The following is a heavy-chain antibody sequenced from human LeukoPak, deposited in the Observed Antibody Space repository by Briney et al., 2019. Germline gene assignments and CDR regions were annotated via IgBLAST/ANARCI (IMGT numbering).Heavy chain of an antibody. CDR2: ISSSSSYT. J-gene: IGHJ4*02. V-gene: IGHV3-21*01. CDR3: ARASITMVRGELVYYFDF. CDR1: GFRFSSYA. D-gene: IGHD3-10*01. Sequence: PGGSLRLSCAASGFRFSSYAMSWVRQAPGMGLEWVSFISSSSSYTYYADSVKGRFTISRDNAKNSLYLQMNSLRAEDTAVYYCARASITMVRGELVYYFDFWGQGTLVTVSS.